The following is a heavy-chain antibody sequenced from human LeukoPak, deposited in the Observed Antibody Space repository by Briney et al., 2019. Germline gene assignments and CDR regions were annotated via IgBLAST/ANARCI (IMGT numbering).Heavy chain of an antibody. D-gene: IGHD3-10*01. CDR1: GYSISSGYY. Sequence: SETLSLTCTVSGYSISSGYYWGWIREPPGKGLECIGSIYHSGSTYYNPSLKSRVTISVDTSKNQFSLKLSSVTAADTAVYYCARGGRGPSDAFDIWGQGTLVTVSS. J-gene: IGHJ3*02. CDR2: IYHSGST. V-gene: IGHV4-38-2*02. CDR3: ARGGRGPSDAFDI.